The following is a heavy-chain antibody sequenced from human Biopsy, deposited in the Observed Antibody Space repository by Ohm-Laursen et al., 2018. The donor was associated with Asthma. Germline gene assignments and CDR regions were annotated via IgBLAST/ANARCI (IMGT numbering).Heavy chain of an antibody. D-gene: IGHD3-9*01. Sequence: VSSVKVSCKASGYNFISFAIHWVRQAPGQRLEWMGWVNTGNGDTKYSQKFQGRVTITRDTSASTAYMELRSLRSEDTATYYCARTYYDFLTGQVKDVFGVWGQGTMVTVS. J-gene: IGHJ3*01. CDR2: VNTGNGDT. V-gene: IGHV1-3*04. CDR1: GYNFISFA. CDR3: ARTYYDFLTGQVKDVFGV.